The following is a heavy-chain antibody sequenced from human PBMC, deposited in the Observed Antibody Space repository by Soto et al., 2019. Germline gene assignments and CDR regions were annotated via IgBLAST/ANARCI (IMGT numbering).Heavy chain of an antibody. Sequence: SETLSLTCTVSGGSIYRSGYYWGWIRQPPGRGLEWIGNTDYNGVTYSNPSLKSRVTISRDTSKNQFSLKLTSVTAADTALYYCGKVLVGATGHTDSDSWGPGTLVTVS. J-gene: IGHJ4*02. V-gene: IGHV4-39*01. CDR1: GGSIYRSGYY. CDR3: GKVLVGATGHTDSDS. CDR2: TDYNGVT. D-gene: IGHD2-15*01.